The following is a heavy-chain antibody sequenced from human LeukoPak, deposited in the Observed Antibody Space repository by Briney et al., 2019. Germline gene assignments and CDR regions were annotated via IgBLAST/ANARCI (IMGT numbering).Heavy chain of an antibody. CDR3: AREGHVLRFLEWLRLGMDV. CDR1: GFTFSSYG. CDR2: IWYDGSNK. J-gene: IGHJ6*02. Sequence: GRSLRLSCAASGFTFSSYGMHWVRQAPGKGLEWVAVIWYDGSNKYYADSVKGRFTISRDNSKNTLYLQMNSLRAEDTAVYYCAREGHVLRFLEWLRLGMDVWGQGTTVTVSS. V-gene: IGHV3-33*08. D-gene: IGHD3-3*01.